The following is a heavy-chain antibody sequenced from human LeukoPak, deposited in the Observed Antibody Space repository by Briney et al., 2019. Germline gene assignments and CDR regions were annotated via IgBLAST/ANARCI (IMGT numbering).Heavy chain of an antibody. V-gene: IGHV1-2*02. J-gene: IGHJ6*02. D-gene: IGHD6-13*01. Sequence: ASVKVSCKASGYTFSGYYMHWVRQAPGQGLEWMGWINPNSGGTNYAQKFQGRVTMTRDTSISTAYMELRRLRSDDTAVYYCAGERGAAAGTGMDVWGQGTTVTVSS. CDR3: AGERGAAAGTGMDV. CDR1: GYTFSGYY. CDR2: INPNSGGT.